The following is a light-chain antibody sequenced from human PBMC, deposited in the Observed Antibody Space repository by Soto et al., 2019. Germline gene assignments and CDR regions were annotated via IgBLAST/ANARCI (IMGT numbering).Light chain of an antibody. CDR1: QSVGSDY. Sequence: EIVLTQSPGTLSLSPGERATLSCRASQSVGSDYLAWYQQKPGQAPRILIFGASGRATGIPDRFSGSGSGTDFTLTISRLEPEDFAVYYCHHYDSSPPYTFGQGTKLEIK. J-gene: IGKJ2*01. CDR2: GAS. V-gene: IGKV3-20*01. CDR3: HHYDSSPPYT.